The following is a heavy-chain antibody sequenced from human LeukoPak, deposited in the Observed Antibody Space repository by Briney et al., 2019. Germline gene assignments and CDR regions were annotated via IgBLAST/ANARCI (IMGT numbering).Heavy chain of an antibody. CDR2: INPVGGTT. J-gene: IGHJ4*02. Sequence: GASVKVSCKASGYTFTTYYIKWVRQAPGQGLEWMGVINPVGGTTTYAQEFQGRVTMTKDMSTSTVYMELSSLRSEDTAVYYCARAAYYFDRVDYWGQGTLVTVSS. CDR1: GYTFTTYY. D-gene: IGHD3-22*01. CDR3: ARAAYYFDRVDY. V-gene: IGHV1-46*01.